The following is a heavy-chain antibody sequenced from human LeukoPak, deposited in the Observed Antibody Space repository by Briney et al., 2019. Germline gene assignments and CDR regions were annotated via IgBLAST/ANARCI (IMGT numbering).Heavy chain of an antibody. V-gene: IGHV3-66*01. CDR2: IYSGGST. J-gene: IGHJ3*02. D-gene: IGHD3-16*01. CDR1: GFTVSSNY. CDR3: ARDPHYVWGSYGAFDI. Sequence: GGSLRLSCAASGFTVSSNYMSWVRQAPGKGLEWVSVIYSGGSTYYADSVKGRFTISRDNSKNTLYLQMNSLRAEDTAVYYCARDPHYVWGSYGAFDIWGQGTMVTVSS.